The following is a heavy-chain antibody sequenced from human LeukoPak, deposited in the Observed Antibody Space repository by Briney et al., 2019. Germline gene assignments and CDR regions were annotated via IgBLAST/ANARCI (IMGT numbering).Heavy chain of an antibody. V-gene: IGHV3-48*03. Sequence: GGSLRLSCAASGFTFSSYEMNWVRQAPGKGLEWVSYISSSGSTIYYADSVKGRFTISRDNAKNSLYLQMNSLRAEDTAVYYCAKVAHGGDAFDIWGQGTMVTVSS. CDR2: ISSSGSTI. J-gene: IGHJ3*02. CDR1: GFTFSSYE. CDR3: AKVAHGGDAFDI.